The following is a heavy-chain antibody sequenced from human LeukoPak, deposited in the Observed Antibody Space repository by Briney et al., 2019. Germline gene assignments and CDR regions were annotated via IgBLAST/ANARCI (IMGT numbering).Heavy chain of an antibody. V-gene: IGHV4-4*07. D-gene: IGHD6-19*01. CDR1: GGSISTYY. CDR2: IHTSGRT. Sequence: SETLSLTCSVSGGSISTYYWSWIRQPAGKGLEWIAQIHTSGRTDFNPSLKSRLSISMDTPNNHFSLMITSVTAADTAIYYCAGRALSTGWTFDYWGHGTLATVSS. CDR3: AGRALSTGWTFDY. J-gene: IGHJ4*01.